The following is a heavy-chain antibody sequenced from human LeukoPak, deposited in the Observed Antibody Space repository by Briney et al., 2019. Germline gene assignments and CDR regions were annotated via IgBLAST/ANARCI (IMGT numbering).Heavy chain of an antibody. CDR3: AREGITLTIDY. J-gene: IGHJ4*02. CDR1: GFTFSSYW. CDR2: ISLDGSMT. Sequence: GGSLRLSCTASGFTFSSYWMHWVRQVPGKGLMWLTRISLDGSMTSYADSVRGRFIISRDNAKNTVYLQLNGLRAEDTAVYHCAREGITLTIDYWGQGTLVAVSS. V-gene: IGHV3-74*01. D-gene: IGHD4-11*01.